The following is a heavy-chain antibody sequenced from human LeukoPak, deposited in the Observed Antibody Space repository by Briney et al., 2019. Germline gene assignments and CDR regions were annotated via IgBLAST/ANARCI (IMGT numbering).Heavy chain of an antibody. CDR2: IYSSGST. D-gene: IGHD5-18*01. J-gene: IGHJ5*02. Sequence: PSETLSLTCTVSGASVSGSPYYWGWIRQPPGKGLEWIGSIYSSGSTYYNASLQSRVTISIETSKNQISLRLNSVTAADTAIYYCAKGAGGFSYYNWFDPWGQGTLVTVSS. CDR1: GASVSGSPYY. V-gene: IGHV4-39*02. CDR3: AKGAGGFSYYNWFDP.